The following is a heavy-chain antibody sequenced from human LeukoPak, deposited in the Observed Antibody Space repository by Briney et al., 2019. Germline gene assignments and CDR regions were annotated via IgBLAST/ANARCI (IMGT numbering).Heavy chain of an antibody. V-gene: IGHV1-69*13. D-gene: IGHD2-15*01. CDR2: IIPIFGTA. CDR3: ARRHGRCSDGSCYYPDY. Sequence: GASVKVSCKASGGTFSSYAISWVRQAPGQGLEWMGGIIPIFGTANYAQKFQGRVTITADASTSTAYMGLSSLRSEDTAVYYCARRHGRCSDGSCYYPDYWGQGTLVTVSS. J-gene: IGHJ4*02. CDR1: GGTFSSYA.